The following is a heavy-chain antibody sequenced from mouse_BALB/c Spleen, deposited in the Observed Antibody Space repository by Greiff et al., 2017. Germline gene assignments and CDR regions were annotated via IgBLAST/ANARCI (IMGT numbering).Heavy chain of an antibody. CDR3: ARHGYGFAY. D-gene: IGHD1-2*01. V-gene: IGHV1-77*01. CDR1: GYTFTDYV. CDR2: IYPGSGST. Sequence: VQLQESGPELVKPGASVKMSCKASGYTFTDYVISWVKQRTGQGLEWIGEIYPGSGSTYYNEKFKGKATLTADKSSNTAYMQLSSLTSEDSAVYFCARHGYGFAYWGQGTLVTVSA. J-gene: IGHJ3*01.